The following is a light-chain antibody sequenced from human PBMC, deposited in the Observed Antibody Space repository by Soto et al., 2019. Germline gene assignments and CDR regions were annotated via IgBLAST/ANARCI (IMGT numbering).Light chain of an antibody. Sequence: DIQLTQSPSFLSASIGDRVTITCRASQGISSYLAWYQQTPGRDPKLLIYASSTLQSGVPSRFSGSGSGTEFTLTISSLQPDDFATYYCQQVNTFPVTFGRGTRLDI. CDR2: ASS. V-gene: IGKV1-9*01. CDR3: QQVNTFPVT. J-gene: IGKJ5*01. CDR1: QGISSY.